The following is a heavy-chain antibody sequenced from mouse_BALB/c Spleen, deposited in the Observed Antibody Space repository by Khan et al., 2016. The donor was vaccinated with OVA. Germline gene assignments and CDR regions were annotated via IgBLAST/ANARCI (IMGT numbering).Heavy chain of an antibody. D-gene: IGHD2-2*01. CDR3: ASGYDVDY. V-gene: IGHV3-6*02. J-gene: IGHJ2*01. Sequence: EVQLQESGPGLVKPSQPLSLTCSVTGYSITSGYYWNWIRQFPGNKLEWMSYISYDGSNNYNPSLKNRISITRDTSKNQFFLKLNSVTTEDTATYYCASGYDVDYWGQGTTLTVSS. CDR1: GYSITSGYY. CDR2: ISYDGSN.